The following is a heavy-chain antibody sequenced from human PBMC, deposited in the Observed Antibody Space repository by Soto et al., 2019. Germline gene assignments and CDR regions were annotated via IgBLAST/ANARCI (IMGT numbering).Heavy chain of an antibody. V-gene: IGHV1-8*01. CDR2: MKPNNGNA. CDR3: ARRKERSGPYYLDL. J-gene: IGHJ4*01. D-gene: IGHD6-25*01. CDR1: GFTFITYD. Sequence: ASVKVSCKASGFTFITYDFSWVRQAAGQGLEWMGWMKPNNGNAGFAQKFRGRINMTRNTSISTAYLELSSLRSDDSAVYFCARRKERSGPYYLDLWGQ.